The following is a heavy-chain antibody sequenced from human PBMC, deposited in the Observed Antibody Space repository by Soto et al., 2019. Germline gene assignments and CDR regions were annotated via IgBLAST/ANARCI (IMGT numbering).Heavy chain of an antibody. CDR3: ARDYGFFGY. Sequence: QVQLVESGGGVVQPGRSLRLSCAASGFTFSSYAMHWVRQAPGKGLEWVAVISYDGSNKYYADSVKGRFTISRDNSKNTLDLQMNSLRAEDTAVYYCARDYGFFGYWGQGTLVTVSS. J-gene: IGHJ4*02. CDR1: GFTFSSYA. CDR2: ISYDGSNK. D-gene: IGHD3-10*01. V-gene: IGHV3-30-3*01.